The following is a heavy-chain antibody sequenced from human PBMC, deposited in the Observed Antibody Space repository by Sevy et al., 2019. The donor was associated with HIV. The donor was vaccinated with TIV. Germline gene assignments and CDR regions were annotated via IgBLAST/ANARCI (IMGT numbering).Heavy chain of an antibody. CDR1: GFTFSSYA. CDR2: ISYDGSNK. J-gene: IGHJ3*02. CDR3: ARDGANAFDI. Sequence: GGSLRLSCAASGFTFSSYAMHWVRQAPGKGLEWVAVISYDGSNKYYADSVKGRLTISRDNSKNTLYLQMNSLRAEDTAVYYCARDGANAFDIWGQGTMVTVSS. V-gene: IGHV3-30-3*01.